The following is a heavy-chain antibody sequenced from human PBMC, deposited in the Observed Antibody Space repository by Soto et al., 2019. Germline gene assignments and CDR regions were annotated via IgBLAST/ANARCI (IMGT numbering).Heavy chain of an antibody. V-gene: IGHV3-48*03. D-gene: IGHD3-22*01. CDR2: NWSSGNTI. CDR3: ARDPPPYYYDSSGS. J-gene: IGHJ5*02. CDR1: GFTFTSYE. Sequence: PGGALSLSCPASGFTFTSYEMNWVRQAPGKGLEWVSYNWSSGNTIYCADSVKGRCTISRENAKNTLYLQMNSLRAEDTAVYYCARDPPPYYYDSSGSWGQGTLVTVSS.